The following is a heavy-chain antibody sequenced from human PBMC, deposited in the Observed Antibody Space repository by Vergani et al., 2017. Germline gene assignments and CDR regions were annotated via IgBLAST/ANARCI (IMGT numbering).Heavy chain of an antibody. V-gene: IGHV4-59*01. CDR3: AREGGGYHFEY. D-gene: IGHD1-26*01. J-gene: IGHJ4*02. CDR2: IYYSGST. Sequence: QVQLQESGPGLVKPSETLSLTCTVSGGSISSYYWSWIRQPPGKGLEWIGYIYYSGSTNYTPSLKARVTISVDTSKNQFSLKLSSVTAADTAVYYCAREGGGYHFEYWGQGTLVTVSS. CDR1: GGSISSYY.